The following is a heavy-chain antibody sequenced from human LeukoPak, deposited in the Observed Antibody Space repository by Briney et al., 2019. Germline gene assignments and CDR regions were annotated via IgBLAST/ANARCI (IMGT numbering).Heavy chain of an antibody. CDR3: AKDKGTRRINPGDF. CDR1: GFTFRNYA. D-gene: IGHD1-7*01. J-gene: IGHJ4*02. Sequence: GGSLRLSCAASGFTFRNYAMNWVRQAPGKGLEWVSSISTTRTTSYSDSVTGRFTISRDDSKNTLYLRMNSLRAEDTAIYYCAKDKGTRRINPGDFWGPGTLVTVSS. CDR2: ISTTRTT. V-gene: IGHV3-23*01.